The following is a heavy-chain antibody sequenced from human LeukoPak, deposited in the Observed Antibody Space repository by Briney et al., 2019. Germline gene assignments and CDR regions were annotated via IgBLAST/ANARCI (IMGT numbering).Heavy chain of an antibody. D-gene: IGHD3-16*01. CDR2: ISGSGDST. Sequence: GGSLRLSCAASGFTFSNYAMRWVRQAPGKGLEWVSGISGSGDSTYYADSVKGRFTISRDNSKNTLYLQMNSLRGEDTAVYYCAKDDAWGRYKDWGQGTLVTVSS. CDR1: GFTFSNYA. V-gene: IGHV3-23*01. CDR3: AKDDAWGRYKD. J-gene: IGHJ1*01.